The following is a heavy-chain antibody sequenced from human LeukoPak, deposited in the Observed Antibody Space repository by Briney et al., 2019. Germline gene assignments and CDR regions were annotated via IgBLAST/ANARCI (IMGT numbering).Heavy chain of an antibody. CDR3: ASRDYYYYYMDV. V-gene: IGHV3-48*01. J-gene: IGHJ6*03. Sequence: GGSLRLSCAASGFTFSSYSMNWVRQAPGKGLEWVSYISSSSSTIYYADSVKGRFTISRDNAKNSLYLQMNSLRAEDTAVYYCASRDYYYYYMDVWGKGTTVTVSS. CDR2: ISSSSSTI. CDR1: GFTFSSYS.